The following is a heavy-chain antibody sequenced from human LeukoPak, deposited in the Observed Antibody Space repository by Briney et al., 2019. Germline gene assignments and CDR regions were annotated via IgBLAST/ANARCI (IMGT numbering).Heavy chain of an antibody. CDR2: IRDDGSNK. D-gene: IGHD3-10*01. V-gene: IGHV3-30*02. CDR1: GFMFSEYG. Sequence: GGSLRLSCAASGFMFSEYGMHWVRQAPGKGLEWVAFIRDDGSNKLSADSVKGRFTISRDNSKNTLYLQMNSLRVEDAAVYYCSKDLTSDFGGDLDPWGQGTLVTVSS. CDR3: SKDLTSDFGGDLDP. J-gene: IGHJ5*02.